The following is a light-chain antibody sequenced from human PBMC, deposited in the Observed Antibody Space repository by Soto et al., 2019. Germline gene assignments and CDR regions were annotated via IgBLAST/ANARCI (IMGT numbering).Light chain of an antibody. V-gene: IGKV3-20*01. Sequence: EIVLTQSPDTLSLSPGERATLSCRASQSVSSSYLAWYQQKPGQAPSLLIYGASSRATGIPDRFSGSGSGTDFTLTISRLEPDDFTVYYCQQYGSSPLTFGGGTKVEIK. CDR2: GAS. CDR3: QQYGSSPLT. J-gene: IGKJ4*01. CDR1: QSVSSSY.